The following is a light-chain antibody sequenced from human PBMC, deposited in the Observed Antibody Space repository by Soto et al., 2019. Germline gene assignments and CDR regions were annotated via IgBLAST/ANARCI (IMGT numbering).Light chain of an antibody. CDR1: SSDVGGYNY. V-gene: IGLV2-14*01. CDR3: SSYISTSTLEI. CDR2: EVS. J-gene: IGLJ1*01. Sequence: QSVLTQPASVSGSPGQSITISCTGTSSDVGGYNYVSWYQQHPGKAPKLMIYEVSNRPSGVSNRFSGSKSGNTASLTISGLQAEDEADYYCSSYISTSTLEIFGTGTKLTVL.